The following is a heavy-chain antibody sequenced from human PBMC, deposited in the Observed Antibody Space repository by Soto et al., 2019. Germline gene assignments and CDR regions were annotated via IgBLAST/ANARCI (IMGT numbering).Heavy chain of an antibody. V-gene: IGHV5-10-1*01. CDR1: GYSFTSYW. Sequence: GESLKISCKGSGYSFTSYWISWVRQMPGKGLEWMGRIDPSDSYTNYSPSFQGHVTISADKSISTAYLQWSSLKASDTAMYYCARIGKVVAATDYYYYYGMDVWGQGTTVTVSS. CDR3: ARIGKVVAATDYYYYYGMDV. J-gene: IGHJ6*02. D-gene: IGHD2-15*01. CDR2: IDPSDSYT.